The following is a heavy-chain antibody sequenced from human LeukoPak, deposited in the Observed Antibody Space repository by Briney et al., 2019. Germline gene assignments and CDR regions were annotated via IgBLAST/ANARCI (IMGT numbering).Heavy chain of an antibody. CDR2: ISGGGGST. J-gene: IGHJ3*02. CDR3: AKGRRITPDAFDI. Sequence: GGSLRLSCAASGFTFSSYAMSWVRQAPGKGLEWVSGISGGGGSTYYADSVKGRFTISRDNSKNTLYLQMNSLRAEDTAVYYCAKGRRITPDAFDIWGQGTMVTVSP. CDR1: GFTFSSYA. D-gene: IGHD3-10*01. V-gene: IGHV3-23*01.